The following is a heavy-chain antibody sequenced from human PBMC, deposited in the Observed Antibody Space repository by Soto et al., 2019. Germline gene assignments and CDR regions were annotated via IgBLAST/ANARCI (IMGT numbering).Heavy chain of an antibody. J-gene: IGHJ5*02. V-gene: IGHV3-48*01. CDR3: ARDVMADCSGGSCYPSWFDP. CDR1: GFTFSSYS. CDR2: ISSSSSTI. Sequence: EVQLVESGGGLGQPGGSLRLSCAASGFTFSSYSMNWVRQAPGKGLEWVSYISSSSSTIYYADSVKGRFTISRDNAKNSLYLQMNSLRAEDTAVYYCARDVMADCSGGSCYPSWFDPWGQGTLVTVSS. D-gene: IGHD2-15*01.